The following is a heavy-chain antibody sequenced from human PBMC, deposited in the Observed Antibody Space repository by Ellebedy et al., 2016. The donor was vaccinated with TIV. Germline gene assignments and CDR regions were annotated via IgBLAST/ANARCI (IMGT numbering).Heavy chain of an antibody. V-gene: IGHV1-2*02. CDR1: GYVFTAYY. Sequence: ASVKVSCKTSGYVFTAYYIHWVRQAPGQGLEWMGWIDPDSGGTNLPQKFQGRVTMTRDTSVNTAYMELSRLQSDDTAVYHCARVLRATSGVDVWGQGTTVTVS. J-gene: IGHJ6*02. CDR3: ARVLRATSGVDV. D-gene: IGHD4/OR15-4a*01. CDR2: IDPDSGGT.